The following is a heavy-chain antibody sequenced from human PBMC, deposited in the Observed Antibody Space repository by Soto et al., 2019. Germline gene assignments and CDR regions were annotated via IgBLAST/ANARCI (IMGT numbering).Heavy chain of an antibody. CDR3: ANVPIWCGGSSCYTEGFDS. J-gene: IGHJ4*02. CDR2: ISAGGDT. CDR1: GFVFSDYA. D-gene: IGHD2-21*01. Sequence: GGSLRLSCVASGFVFSDYAMSWVRQAPGKGLEWVSAISAGGDTYYADSVKGRFTVSRANSKNTLYLQMNSLRAKDTAIYYCANVPIWCGGSSCYTEGFDSWGQGALVTVSS. V-gene: IGHV3-23*01.